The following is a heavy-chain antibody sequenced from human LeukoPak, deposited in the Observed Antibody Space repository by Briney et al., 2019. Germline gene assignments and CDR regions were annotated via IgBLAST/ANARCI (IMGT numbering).Heavy chain of an antibody. Sequence: GGSLRLSCAASGFTFSSYGMSWVRQAPGKGLEWVSAISGSGGSTYYADSVKGRFTISRDNSKNTLYLQMNSLRAEDTAVYYCAKGRSEILLWFGEFFDYWGQGTLVTVSS. V-gene: IGHV3-23*01. J-gene: IGHJ4*02. CDR1: GFTFSSYG. CDR2: ISGSGGST. CDR3: AKGRSEILLWFGEFFDY. D-gene: IGHD3-10*01.